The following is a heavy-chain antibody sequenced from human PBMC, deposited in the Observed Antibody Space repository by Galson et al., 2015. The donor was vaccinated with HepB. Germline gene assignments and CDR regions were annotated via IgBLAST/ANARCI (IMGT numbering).Heavy chain of an antibody. CDR1: GFTASSSY. J-gene: IGHJ4*02. D-gene: IGHD6-13*01. CDR3: ARGGNLPGYSSSWYYPDY. Sequence: SLRLSCAASGFTASSSYMSWVRQAPGKGLEWVSYISSSGSTIYYADSVKGRFTISRDNAKNSLYLQMNSLRAEDTAVYYCARGGNLPGYSSSWYYPDYWGQGTLVTVSS. V-gene: IGHV3-11*01. CDR2: ISSSGSTI.